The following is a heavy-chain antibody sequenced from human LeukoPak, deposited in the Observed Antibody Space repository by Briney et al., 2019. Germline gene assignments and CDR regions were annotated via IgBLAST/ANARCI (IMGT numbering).Heavy chain of an antibody. V-gene: IGHV4-30-4*08. J-gene: IGHJ4*02. CDR3: ARACYDFWSGYNSGGYFDF. Sequence: PSETLSLTCTVSGGSISSGDYYWSWIRQPPGKGMEWIGYIYYSGITYYNPSLKSRVTISVDTSKNQFSLKLSSVTAADTAVYYCARACYDFWSGYNSGGYFDFWGQGTLVTVSS. CDR1: GGSISSGDYY. D-gene: IGHD3-3*01. CDR2: IYYSGIT.